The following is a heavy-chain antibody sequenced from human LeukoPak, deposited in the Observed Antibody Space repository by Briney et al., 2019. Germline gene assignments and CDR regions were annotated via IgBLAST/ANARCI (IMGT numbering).Heavy chain of an antibody. CDR1: GYTFTSYA. D-gene: IGHD3-3*01. Sequence: ASVKVSCKASGYTFTSYAMHWVRQAPGQRLEWMGWSNAYNDNTNYAQKFQGRVTMTTDTSTNTAYMELRSLTSDDTAVFYCARTFYDFWSGFSNYDSFHIWGQGTLVTVSS. CDR2: SNAYNDNT. V-gene: IGHV1-3*01. CDR3: ARTFYDFWSGFSNYDSFHI. J-gene: IGHJ3*02.